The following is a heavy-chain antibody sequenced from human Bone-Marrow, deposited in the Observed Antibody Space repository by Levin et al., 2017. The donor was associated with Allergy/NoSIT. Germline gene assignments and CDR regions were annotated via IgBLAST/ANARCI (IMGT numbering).Heavy chain of an antibody. J-gene: IGHJ4*02. V-gene: IGHV4-34*01. CDR1: GGSFSGYY. CDR3: AGSYYFDY. D-gene: IGHD3-10*01. Sequence: SETLSLTCAVYGGSFSGYYWSWIRQPPGKGLEWIGEINHSGSTNYNPSLKSRVTISVDTSKNQFSLKLSSVTAADTAVYYCAGSYYFDYWGQGTLVTVSS. CDR2: INHSGST.